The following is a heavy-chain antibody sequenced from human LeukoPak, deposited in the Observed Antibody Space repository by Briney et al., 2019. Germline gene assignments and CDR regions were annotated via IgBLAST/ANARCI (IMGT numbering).Heavy chain of an antibody. Sequence: PGGSLRLSCAASGFTFSSYWMSWVRQAPGKGLEWVGRSITKTDGGTTDYAAPVKGRFTISRDDSKNTLYLQMNSLKTEDTAVYYCTTISYVGGFWGQGTLVTVSS. CDR2: SITKTDGGTT. CDR1: GFTFSSYW. V-gene: IGHV3-15*01. D-gene: IGHD3-10*02. CDR3: TTISYVGGF. J-gene: IGHJ4*02.